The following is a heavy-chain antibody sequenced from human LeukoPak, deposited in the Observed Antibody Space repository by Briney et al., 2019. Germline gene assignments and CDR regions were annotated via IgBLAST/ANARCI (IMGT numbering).Heavy chain of an antibody. J-gene: IGHJ4*02. CDR1: GYSISSGYY. CDR2: IYHSGST. D-gene: IGHD5-12*01. Sequence: SETLSLTCTVSGYSISSGYYWGWIRQPPGQGLEWIGSIYHSGSTYYNPSLKSRVTISVDTSKNQFSLKLSSVTAADTAVYYCARDLRHSGYELGYWGQGTLVTVSS. V-gene: IGHV4-38-2*02. CDR3: ARDLRHSGYELGY.